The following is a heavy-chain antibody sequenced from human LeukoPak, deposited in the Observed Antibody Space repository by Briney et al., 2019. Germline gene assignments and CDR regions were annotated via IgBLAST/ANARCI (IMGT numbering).Heavy chain of an antibody. CDR3: ARHSVFTGTYYYDSSGYFVV. V-gene: IGHV4-39*01. D-gene: IGHD3-22*01. Sequence: PSETLSLTCTVSGGSISSSSFSWGWIRQPPGKGLEWIGSIHYSGSTYYNPSLKSRVTISVDTSKNQFSLKLSSVTAADTAVYYCARHSVFTGTYYYDSSGYFVVWGQGTLVTVSS. CDR1: GGSISSSSFS. J-gene: IGHJ4*02. CDR2: IHYSGST.